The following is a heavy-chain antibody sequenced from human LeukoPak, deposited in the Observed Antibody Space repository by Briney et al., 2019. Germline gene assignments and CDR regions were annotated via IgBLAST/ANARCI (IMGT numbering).Heavy chain of an antibody. CDR2: TYFRSKWYN. V-gene: IGHV6-1*01. Sequence: SQTLSLTCAISGDSVFSNSAAWNWIRQSPSRGLEWLGGTYFRSKWYNDYAVSVKSRITINPDTSKNQLSLQLNSVTPADTAVYYCARVGGTSHYDYVWGSYRYSLYYFDYWGQGTLVTVSS. CDR3: ARVGGTSHYDYVWGSYRYSLYYFDY. D-gene: IGHD3-16*02. CDR1: GDSVFSNSAA. J-gene: IGHJ4*02.